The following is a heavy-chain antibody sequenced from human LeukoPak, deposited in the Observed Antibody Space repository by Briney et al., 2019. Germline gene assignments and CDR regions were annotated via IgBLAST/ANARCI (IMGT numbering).Heavy chain of an antibody. Sequence: ASVKVSCKASGGTFSSYAISWVRQAPGQGLEWMGWISAYNGNTNYAQKLQGRVTMTTDTSTSTAYMELRSLRSDDTAVYYCARDSPTVADDRALGYWGQGTLVTVSS. CDR1: GGTFSSYA. J-gene: IGHJ4*02. CDR3: ARDSPTVADDRALGY. V-gene: IGHV1-18*01. D-gene: IGHD6-19*01. CDR2: ISAYNGNT.